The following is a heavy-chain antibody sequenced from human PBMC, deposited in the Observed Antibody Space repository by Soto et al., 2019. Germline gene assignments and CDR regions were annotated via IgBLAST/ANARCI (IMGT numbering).Heavy chain of an antibody. CDR2: IYYSGST. CDR1: GGSISSYY. Sequence: SETLSLTCTVSGGSISSYYWSGIRQPPGKGLEWIGYIYYSGSTNYNPSLKSRVTISVDTSKNQFSLKLSSVTAADTAVYYCARRLGYCSSTSCYHNWFDPWGQGTLVTVSS. CDR3: ARRLGYCSSTSCYHNWFDP. D-gene: IGHD2-2*01. V-gene: IGHV4-59*01. J-gene: IGHJ5*02.